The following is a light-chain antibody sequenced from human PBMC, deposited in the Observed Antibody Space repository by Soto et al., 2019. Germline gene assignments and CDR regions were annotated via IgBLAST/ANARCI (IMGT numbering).Light chain of an antibody. CDR2: GAS. J-gene: IGKJ4*01. Sequence: EIVMTRSPATLSVSPGERATLSCRASQSVGRNLAWYQQKPGQAPRLLIYGASTRATGIPARFSGSGSGTEFTLTISSLQSEDFAISSCQQYNHWPPLTFGGGTKVEIK. CDR3: QQYNHWPPLT. V-gene: IGKV3-15*01. CDR1: QSVGRN.